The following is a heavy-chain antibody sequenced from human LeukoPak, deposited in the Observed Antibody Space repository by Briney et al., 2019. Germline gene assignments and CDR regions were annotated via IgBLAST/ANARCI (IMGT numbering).Heavy chain of an antibody. CDR3: ARGKLGVNWNWLYYFDY. CDR2: IYSGGST. D-gene: IGHD1-7*01. Sequence: GGSLRLSCAASGFTFSDYYMSWVRQAPGKGLEWVSVIYSGGSTYYADSVKGRFTISRDNSKNTLYLQMNSLRAEDTAVYYCARGKLGVNWNWLYYFDYWGQGTLVTVSS. CDR1: GFTFSDYY. J-gene: IGHJ4*02. V-gene: IGHV3-53*01.